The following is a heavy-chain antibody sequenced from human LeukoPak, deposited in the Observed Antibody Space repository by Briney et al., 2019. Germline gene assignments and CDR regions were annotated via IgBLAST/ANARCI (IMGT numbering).Heavy chain of an antibody. V-gene: IGHV4-34*01. D-gene: IGHD3-3*01. CDR3: ARHGSYSLDY. CDR2: PNHSGAT. CDR1: GGSFSGHY. Sequence: SETLSLTCTVYGGSFSGHYWSWIRQPPGKGLEWIGEPNHSGATNYNPSLRSRVTISVDTSKNQFSLKLSSVTAADTAVYFCARHGSYSLDYWGQGALVAVSS. J-gene: IGHJ4*02.